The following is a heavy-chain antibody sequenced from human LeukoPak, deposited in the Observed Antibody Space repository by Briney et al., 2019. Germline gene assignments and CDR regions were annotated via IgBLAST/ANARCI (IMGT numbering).Heavy chain of an antibody. Sequence: GGSLRLSCAASGFTFSSYAMSWVRQAPGKGLEWVSAISGSGGSPYYADSVKGRFTISRDNSKNTLYLQMNSLRAEDTAVYYCAKDPLESEYYFDYWGQGTLVTVSS. CDR3: AKDPLESEYYFDY. D-gene: IGHD1-1*01. CDR2: ISGSGGSP. CDR1: GFTFSSYA. V-gene: IGHV3-23*01. J-gene: IGHJ4*02.